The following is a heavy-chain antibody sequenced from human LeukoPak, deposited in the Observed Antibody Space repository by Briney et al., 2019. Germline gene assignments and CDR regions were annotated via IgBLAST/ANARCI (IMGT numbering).Heavy chain of an antibody. D-gene: IGHD1-26*01. CDR3: ARLVRSGRYSPFDY. Sequence: RGESLQFFCKGFGYSFTSYWIGWVRQMPGKGLEWMGIIYPGDSDTSYSPSFQGQVTISADKSINNAYLKLSSLKAADTAMYYCARLVRSGRYSPFDYWGQGTLVTVSS. J-gene: IGHJ4*02. CDR1: GYSFTSYW. V-gene: IGHV5-51*01. CDR2: IYPGDSDT.